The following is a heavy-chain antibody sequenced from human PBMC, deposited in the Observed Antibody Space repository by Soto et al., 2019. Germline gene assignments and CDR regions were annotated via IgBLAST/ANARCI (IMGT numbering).Heavy chain of an antibody. CDR1: GYSLRGNY. Sequence: ASVKVSCKASGYSLRGNYIHWVRQTPGQGLEWMGWINPNSSGTVYAQKFQGRVTMTRDTSLTTVYMQLNRLTSDDSAVYYCATDLTGDGPNKYSMNVWGQGATVT. CDR3: ATDLTGDGPNKYSMNV. D-gene: IGHD2-15*01. CDR2: INPNSSGT. V-gene: IGHV1-2*02. J-gene: IGHJ6*02.